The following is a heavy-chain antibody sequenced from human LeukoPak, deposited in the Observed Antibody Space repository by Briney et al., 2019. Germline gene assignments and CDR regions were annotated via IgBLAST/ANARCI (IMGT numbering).Heavy chain of an antibody. J-gene: IGHJ4*02. D-gene: IGHD3-22*01. V-gene: IGHV1-46*01. Sequence: ASVRVSCKASGYTFTSDYMHCVRQAPGQGREWMGIINPSGGSTSYAQKFQGRVTMTRHTSTSTVYMELSSLTSEDTAVYYCARSPRVYYHSSGTFDYWGQGTLVTVSS. CDR1: GYTFTSDY. CDR3: ARSPRVYYHSSGTFDY. CDR2: INPSGGST.